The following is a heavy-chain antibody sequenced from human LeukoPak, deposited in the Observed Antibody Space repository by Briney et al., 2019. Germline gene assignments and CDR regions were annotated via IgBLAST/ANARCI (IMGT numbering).Heavy chain of an antibody. CDR3: ARARGLNWNYHHWFDP. Sequence: PSETLSLTCAVYGGSFSGYYWSWLRQPQGKGLEWIGEINHSGSTNYNPSLNSRGTISVATSKYQFSLKLSSGTAADTAVYYCARARGLNWNYHHWFDPWGQGTLVTVSS. CDR1: GGSFSGYY. V-gene: IGHV4-34*01. J-gene: IGHJ5*02. D-gene: IGHD1-7*01. CDR2: INHSGST.